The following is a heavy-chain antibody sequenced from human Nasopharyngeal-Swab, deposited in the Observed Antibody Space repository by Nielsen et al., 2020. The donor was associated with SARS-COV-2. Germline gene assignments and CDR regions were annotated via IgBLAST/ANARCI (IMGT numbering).Heavy chain of an antibody. CDR3: AKDVHADYGGIDY. J-gene: IGHJ4*02. D-gene: IGHD4/OR15-4a*01. CDR1: GFTFRNSG. Sequence: GGSMRLSCAASGFTFRNSGMDWVRQAPGKGLEWVAVISYDGSNEYYGYSVKGRFTISRDNSKNTLYLQMNSLRVDDTAVYYCAKDVHADYGGIDYWGQGILVTVSS. V-gene: IGHV3-30*18. CDR2: ISYDGSNE.